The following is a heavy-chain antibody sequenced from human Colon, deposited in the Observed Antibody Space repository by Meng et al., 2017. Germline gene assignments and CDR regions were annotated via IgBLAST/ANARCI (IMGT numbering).Heavy chain of an antibody. D-gene: IGHD3-10*01. CDR2: TYYRSEWQN. Sequence: QVQFTQPGPGLVKPSQTLSLTCAISGDSVSSNRALWHWVRQSPSRGLEWLGQTYYRSEWQNHYGVSVKSRITINADTSRNHFSLHLNSVTPEDTAVYYCTTWYGEYWGQGTLVTVSS. J-gene: IGHJ4*02. CDR1: GDSVSSNRAL. CDR3: TTWYGEY. V-gene: IGHV6-1*01.